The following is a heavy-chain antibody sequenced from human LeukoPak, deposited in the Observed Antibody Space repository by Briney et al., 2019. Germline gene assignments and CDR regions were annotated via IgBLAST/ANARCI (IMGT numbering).Heavy chain of an antibody. J-gene: IGHJ4*02. Sequence: ASVKVSCKASGYTFTGYYMHWVRQAPGQGLEWMGIINPSGGSTGYAQKFQGRVTMTRDMSTSTVYMELSSLRSEDTAVYYCARAYCSSTSCFDYWGQGTLVTVSS. CDR3: ARAYCSSTSCFDY. CDR2: INPSGGST. CDR1: GYTFTGYY. V-gene: IGHV1-46*01. D-gene: IGHD2-2*01.